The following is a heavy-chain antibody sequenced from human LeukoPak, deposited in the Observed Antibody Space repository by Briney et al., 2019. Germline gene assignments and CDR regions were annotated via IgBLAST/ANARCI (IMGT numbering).Heavy chain of an antibody. CDR3: AKRPYGSGGGHFDH. Sequence: GGSLRLSCVASGFTFTDYAMTWVRQPPGGRLEWVSTITTTVGDTHYADSVKGRFTVSRDDSKGTLFLQMNSLRAEDTGVYYCAKRPYGSGGGHFDHWGQGTPAIVSS. CDR1: GFTFTDYA. V-gene: IGHV3-23*01. CDR2: ITTTVGDT. D-gene: IGHD3-10*01. J-gene: IGHJ4*02.